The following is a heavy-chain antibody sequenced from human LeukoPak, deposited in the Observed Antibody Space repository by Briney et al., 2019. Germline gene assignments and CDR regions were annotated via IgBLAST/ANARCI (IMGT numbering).Heavy chain of an antibody. CDR2: IRYDGSNK. CDR1: GFTFNSYA. D-gene: IGHD5-24*01. CDR3: ARALGGFKRWLQLEADY. Sequence: GGSLRLSCAASGFTFNSYAMHWVRQAPGKGLEWVAFIRYDGSNKYYADSVKGRFTISRDNSKNTLYLQMNSLRAEDTALYYCARALGGFKRWLQLEADYWGQGTLVTVSS. V-gene: IGHV3-30*02. J-gene: IGHJ4*02.